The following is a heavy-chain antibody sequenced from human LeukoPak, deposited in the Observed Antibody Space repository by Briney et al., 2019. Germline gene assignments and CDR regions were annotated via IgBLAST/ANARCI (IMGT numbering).Heavy chain of an antibody. J-gene: IGHJ4*02. CDR1: GYKFTDDY. Sequence: ASVKVSCKASGYKFTDDYMHWVRQAPGQGLEFMGWINPDSGFTNYAEKFKGRVTMTRDTSISTAYLEVRSLTSDDTAVYYCAPTAEAYTSWWKVWGQGTLVTVSS. V-gene: IGHV1-2*02. CDR2: INPDSGFT. D-gene: IGHD3-16*01. CDR3: APTAEAYTSWWKV.